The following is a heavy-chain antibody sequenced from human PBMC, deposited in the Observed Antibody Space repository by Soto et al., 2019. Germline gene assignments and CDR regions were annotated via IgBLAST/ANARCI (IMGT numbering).Heavy chain of an antibody. J-gene: IGHJ4*02. Sequence: GGSLRLSCAASGFTFSSYWMHWVRQAPGKGLVWVSRINSDGSSTSYADSVKGQFTISRDNAKNTLYLQMNSLRAEDTAVYYCARGSYDSSGYYRVWGQGTLVTVSS. CDR2: INSDGSST. CDR1: GFTFSSYW. CDR3: ARGSYDSSGYYRV. V-gene: IGHV3-74*01. D-gene: IGHD3-22*01.